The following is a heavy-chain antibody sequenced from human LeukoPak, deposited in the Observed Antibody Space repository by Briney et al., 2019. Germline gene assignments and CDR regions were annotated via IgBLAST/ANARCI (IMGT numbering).Heavy chain of an antibody. Sequence: GASVKVSCKASGYTFTSYYMHWVRQAPGQGLEWMGIINPSGGSTSYAQKFQGRVTMTRDTSTSTVYMELSSLRSEDTAVYYCAREKTLATDQGYFDLWGRGTLVTVSS. CDR1: GYTFTSYY. CDR2: INPSGGST. V-gene: IGHV1-46*01. CDR3: AREKTLATDQGYFDL. J-gene: IGHJ2*01. D-gene: IGHD1-26*01.